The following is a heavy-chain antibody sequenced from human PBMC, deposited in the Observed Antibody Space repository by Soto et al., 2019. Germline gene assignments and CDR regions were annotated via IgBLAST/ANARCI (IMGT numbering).Heavy chain of an antibody. Sequence: QVQVVQSGAEVKKPGSSVRVSCKASGGTSSSYAITWMRQAPGQGLEWMGGIIPILDTTDYAQKFQGRVTFTADESTSTVYMELSSLTSEDTAVYYCANGGTTLNRRFDFWGQGTLVTVSS. D-gene: IGHD1-1*01. CDR3: ANGGTTLNRRFDF. CDR2: IIPILDTT. CDR1: GGTSSSYA. V-gene: IGHV1-69*01. J-gene: IGHJ4*02.